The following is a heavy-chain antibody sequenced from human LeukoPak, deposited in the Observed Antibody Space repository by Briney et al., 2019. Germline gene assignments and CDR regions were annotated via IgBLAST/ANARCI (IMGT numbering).Heavy chain of an antibody. CDR3: ARPDYDSLSY. J-gene: IGHJ4*02. D-gene: IGHD3-22*01. Sequence: ASVKVSCTASGYYFTDYAIHWVRQAPGQGLEGMGWIHTKTANPTYAQDFTGRVVFSLDTSVHTAFLQIDTLETGDTAFYYCARPDYDSLSYWGQGSLVTVSP. V-gene: IGHV7-4-1*01. CDR1: GYYFTDYA. CDR2: IHTKTANP.